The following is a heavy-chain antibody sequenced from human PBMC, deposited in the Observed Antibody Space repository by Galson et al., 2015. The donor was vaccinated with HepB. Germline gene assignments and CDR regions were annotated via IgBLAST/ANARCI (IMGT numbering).Heavy chain of an antibody. J-gene: IGHJ3*02. CDR3: AKLGYSSGWYIPRGGSGGAFDI. CDR1: GFTFSSYG. CDR2: ISYDGSNK. Sequence: LRLSCAASGFTFSSYGMHWVRQAPGKGLEWVAVISYDGSNKYYADSVKGRFTISRDNSKNTLYLQMNSLRAEDTAVYYCAKLGYSSGWYIPRGGSGGAFDIWGQGTMVTVSS. V-gene: IGHV3-30*18. D-gene: IGHD6-19*01.